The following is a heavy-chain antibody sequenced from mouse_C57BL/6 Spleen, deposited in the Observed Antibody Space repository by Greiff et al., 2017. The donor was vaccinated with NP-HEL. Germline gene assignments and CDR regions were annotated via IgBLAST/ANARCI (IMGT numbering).Heavy chain of an antibody. Sequence: VQLQQSGPELVKPGASVKISCKASGYSFTDYNMNWVKQSNGKSLEWIGVINPNYGTTSYNQKFKGKATLTVDKSSSTAYMQLNSLTSEDSAVYYWARCGDVDGYFDVWGTGTTVTVSS. D-gene: IGHD3-3*01. CDR2: INPNYGTT. CDR1: GYSFTDYN. J-gene: IGHJ1*03. V-gene: IGHV1-39*01. CDR3: ARCGDVDGYFDV.